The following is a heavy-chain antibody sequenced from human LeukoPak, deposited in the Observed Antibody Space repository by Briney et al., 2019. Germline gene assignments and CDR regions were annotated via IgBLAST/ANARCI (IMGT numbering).Heavy chain of an antibody. D-gene: IGHD3-9*01. CDR2: IYYSGST. CDR1: GGSISSGDYY. J-gene: IGHJ4*02. CDR3: ARGDYDILTGPYYFDY. V-gene: IGHV4-30-4*01. Sequence: SQTLSLTCTVSGGSISSGDYYWSWIRQPPGKGLKWIGYIYYSGSTYYNPSLKSRVTISVDTSKNQFSLKLSSVTAADTAVYYCARGDYDILTGPYYFDYWGQGTLVTVSS.